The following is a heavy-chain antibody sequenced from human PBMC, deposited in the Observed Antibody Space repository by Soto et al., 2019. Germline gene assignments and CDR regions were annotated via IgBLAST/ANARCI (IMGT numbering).Heavy chain of an antibody. CDR3: AREPIVEGPPGYNWFDP. CDR1: GGSVSNKTYY. Sequence: KASETLSLTCSVSGGSVSNKTYYWSWIRQPAGKGLEWIGRFYTTGRASYNPSLKGRLTLSGDTSKNQFSLRLGSVTAADTAVYYCAREPIVEGPPGYNWFDPWGQGILVTVSS. J-gene: IGHJ5*02. D-gene: IGHD3-22*01. V-gene: IGHV4-61*02. CDR2: FYTTGRA.